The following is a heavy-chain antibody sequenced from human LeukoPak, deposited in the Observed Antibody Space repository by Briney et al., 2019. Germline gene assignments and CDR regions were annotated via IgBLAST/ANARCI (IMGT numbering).Heavy chain of an antibody. CDR1: GYTFTSYA. D-gene: IGHD6-13*01. J-gene: IGHJ4*02. Sequence: GASVKVSCKASGYTFTSYAMHWVRQAPGQRLEWMGWINAGNGNTKYSQKFQGRVTITRDTSASTAYMELSSLRSEDTAVYYCARRDSSSWYGQYYFHYWGQGTLVTVSS. CDR2: INAGNGNT. V-gene: IGHV1-3*01. CDR3: ARRDSSSWYGQYYFHY.